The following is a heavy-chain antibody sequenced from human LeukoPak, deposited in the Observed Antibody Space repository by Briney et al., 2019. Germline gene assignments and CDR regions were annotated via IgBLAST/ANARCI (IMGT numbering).Heavy chain of an antibody. CDR1: GFTFSSYG. D-gene: IGHD6-6*01. CDR2: IRYDGSNK. J-gene: IGHJ4*02. V-gene: IGHV3-30*02. Sequence: GGSLRLSCAASGFTFSSYGMHWVRQAPGKGLEWVAFIRYDGSNKYYADSVKGRFTISRDNSKNTLYLQMNSLRAEDTAVYYCAKDISRSSIAARLLDYWGQGTLVTVSS. CDR3: AKDISRSSIAARLLDY.